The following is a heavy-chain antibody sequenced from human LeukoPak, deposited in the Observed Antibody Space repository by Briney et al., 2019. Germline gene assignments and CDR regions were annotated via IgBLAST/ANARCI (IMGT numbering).Heavy chain of an antibody. CDR2: ISSRSTNI. CDR3: ARDYYDSLTGYYSSFDY. CDR1: GFTFSAYS. D-gene: IGHD3-9*01. Sequence: GGSLRLSCAASGFTFSAYSMNWVRQAPGKGLEWVSSISSRSTNIYYADSVKGRFTISRDNAKDSLYLQMNSLRGEDTAVYYCARDYYDSLTGYYSSFDYWGQGTLVTVSS. V-gene: IGHV3-21*01. J-gene: IGHJ4*02.